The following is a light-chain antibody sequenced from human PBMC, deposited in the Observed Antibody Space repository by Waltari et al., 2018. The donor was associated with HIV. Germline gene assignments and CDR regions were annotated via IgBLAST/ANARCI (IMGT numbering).Light chain of an antibody. CDR1: SLRSYY. J-gene: IGLJ2*01. CDR3: YSRDSTTNHRV. Sequence: SSELTQDPVVSVALGQTVTITCQGDSLRSYYATWYQQKPGQAPLLVFFGKNSRPSGIPDRFSGSNSRNKASLTITGAQAEDEADYYCYSRDSTTNHRVFGGGTKLTVL. CDR2: GKN. V-gene: IGLV3-19*01.